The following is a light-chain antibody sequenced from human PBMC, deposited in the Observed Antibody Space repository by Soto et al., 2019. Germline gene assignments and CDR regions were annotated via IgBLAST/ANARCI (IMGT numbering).Light chain of an antibody. V-gene: IGKV1-39*01. J-gene: IGKJ1*01. CDR1: QDIDKY. CDR3: QQSYSVPGA. Sequence: DIQMTQSPSSLSASLGDTVTLTCRASQDIDKYLNWYQQKPGQAPKFLIQATSSLQSGVPSRFSGYRSGTELTLIIGGLQPEDVATYYCQQSYSVPGAFGQGTKVDIK. CDR2: ATS.